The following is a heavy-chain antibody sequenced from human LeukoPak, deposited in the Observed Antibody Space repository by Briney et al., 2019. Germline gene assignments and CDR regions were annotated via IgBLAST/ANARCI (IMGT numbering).Heavy chain of an antibody. J-gene: IGHJ6*03. CDR1: GFTISSYG. CDR3: AKDPGELLLPHYYYYYMDV. V-gene: IGHV3-33*06. D-gene: IGHD1-26*01. Sequence: GRSLRLSCAASGFTISSYGMHWVRQTPGKGLEWVAVIWYDGSNKYYADSVKGRFTISRDNSKNTLYLQMNSLRAEDTAVYYCAKDPGELLLPHYYYYYMDVWGKGTTVTVSS. CDR2: IWYDGSNK.